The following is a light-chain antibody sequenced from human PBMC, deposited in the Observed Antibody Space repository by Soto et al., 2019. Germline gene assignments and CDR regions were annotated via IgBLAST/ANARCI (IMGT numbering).Light chain of an antibody. CDR1: SSDVGGYNY. CDR2: EVS. CDR3: SSYTSSSTRV. V-gene: IGLV2-14*01. J-gene: IGLJ1*01. Sequence: QSVLTQPASVSGSPGQSITISCTGTSSDVGGYNYVSWYQQHPGKAPKLMIYEVSNRPSGVSNRFSGSKSGNTASLTISGLQAEDEADYYCSSYTSSSTRVFGPGTNVTVL.